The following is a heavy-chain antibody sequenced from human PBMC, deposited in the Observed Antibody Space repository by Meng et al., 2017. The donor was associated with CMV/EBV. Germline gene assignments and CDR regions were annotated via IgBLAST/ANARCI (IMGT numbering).Heavy chain of an antibody. Sequence: ASVKVSCKASGYTFTSYYMHWVRQAPGQGLEWMGLINPSGGSTSYAQKFQSRITISVDTSKNQFSLKLSSVTAADTAVYYCARGRVCSGGSCYSLDYWGQGTLVTVSS. D-gene: IGHD2-15*01. V-gene: IGHV1-46*01. CDR2: INPSGGST. CDR1: GYTFTSYY. CDR3: ARGRVCSGGSCYSLDY. J-gene: IGHJ4*02.